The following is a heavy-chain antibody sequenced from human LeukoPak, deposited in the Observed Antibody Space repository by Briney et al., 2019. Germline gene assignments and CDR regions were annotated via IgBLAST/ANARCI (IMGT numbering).Heavy chain of an antibody. CDR1: GFTFSRYE. J-gene: IGHJ4*02. D-gene: IGHD3-16*01. V-gene: IGHV3-48*01. Sequence: GGSLRLSCAASGFTFSRYEMNWVRQAPGKGLEWVSDISSSSSTIYYADSVKGRFTISRDNAKNSLYLEMNSLRAEDTAVYYCARRSLGNWGYDYWGQGTLVTVSS. CDR2: ISSSSSTI. CDR3: ARRSLGNWGYDY.